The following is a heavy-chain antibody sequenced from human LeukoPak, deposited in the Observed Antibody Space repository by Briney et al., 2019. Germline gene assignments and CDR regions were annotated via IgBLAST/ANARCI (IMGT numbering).Heavy chain of an antibody. CDR3: ARPRYYYGSGSHPNYFDY. V-gene: IGHV5-51*01. CDR1: GYSFTSYW. Sequence: GESLKISCKGSGYSFTSYWIGWVRQMPGKGLEWMGIIYPGDSDTRYSPSFQGQVTISADKSISTAYLQWSSLKASDTAMYYCARPRYYYGSGSHPNYFDYWGQGTQVTVSS. CDR2: IYPGDSDT. J-gene: IGHJ4*02. D-gene: IGHD3-10*01.